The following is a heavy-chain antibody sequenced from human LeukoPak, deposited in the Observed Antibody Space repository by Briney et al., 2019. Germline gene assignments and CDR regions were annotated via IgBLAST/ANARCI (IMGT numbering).Heavy chain of an antibody. Sequence: PSETLSLTCTVSGGSISSSTYYWGWIRQPPGKGLEWIGSIYYSGSTYYNPSLKGRVTISVDTSKNQFSLKLSSVTAADTAVYYCARETTVTTNFDYWGQGTLVTVSS. J-gene: IGHJ4*02. CDR3: ARETTVTTNFDY. V-gene: IGHV4-39*02. D-gene: IGHD4-17*01. CDR2: IYYSGST. CDR1: GGSISSSTYY.